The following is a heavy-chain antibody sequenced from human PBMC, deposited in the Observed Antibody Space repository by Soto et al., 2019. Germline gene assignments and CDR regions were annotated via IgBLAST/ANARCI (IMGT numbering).Heavy chain of an antibody. CDR1: GGTFSSYA. D-gene: IGHD3-22*01. CDR3: ARTTYYYDSSGYYFHYFDY. CDR2: IIPIFGTA. V-gene: IGHV1-69*01. J-gene: IGHJ4*02. Sequence: QVQLVQSGAEVKKPGSSVKVSCKASGGTFSSYAISWVRQAPGQGLEWMGGIIPIFGTANYAQKFQGRVTITADESTSTAYMELSSLSSEAKAVYYCARTTYYYDSSGYYFHYFDYWGQGTLVTVSS.